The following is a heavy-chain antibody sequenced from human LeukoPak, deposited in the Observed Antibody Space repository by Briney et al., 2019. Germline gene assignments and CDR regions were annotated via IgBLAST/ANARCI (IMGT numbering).Heavy chain of an antibody. D-gene: IGHD6-19*01. Sequence: GGSLRLSCAASGFTFSSYSMNWVRQAPGKGLEWVSYISSSSSTIYCADSVKGRFTISRDNAKNSLYLQMNSLRAKRTAMCYCARGGGGGSGLNWGQGNLVPVS. CDR2: ISSSSSTI. CDR3: ARGGGGGSGLN. J-gene: IGHJ4*02. V-gene: IGHV3-48*01. CDR1: GFTFSSYS.